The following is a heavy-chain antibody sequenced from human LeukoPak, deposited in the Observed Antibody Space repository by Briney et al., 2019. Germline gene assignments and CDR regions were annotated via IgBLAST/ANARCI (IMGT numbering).Heavy chain of an antibody. CDR3: ARAPYDFWSGPPYYYGMDV. CDR1: GGSFSGYY. Sequence: SETLSLTCAVYGGSFSGYYWSWIRQPPGKGLEWIGEINHSGSTNYNPSLKSRVTISVDTSKNQFSLKLSSVTAADTAVYYCARAPYDFWSGPPYYYGMDVWGQGTTVTVSS. V-gene: IGHV4-34*01. J-gene: IGHJ6*02. CDR2: INHSGST. D-gene: IGHD3-3*01.